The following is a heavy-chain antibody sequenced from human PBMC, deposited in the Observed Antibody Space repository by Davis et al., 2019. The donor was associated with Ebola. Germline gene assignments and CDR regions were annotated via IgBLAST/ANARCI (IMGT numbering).Heavy chain of an antibody. V-gene: IGHV3-74*01. CDR2: INSDGSST. D-gene: IGHD3/OR15-3a*01. CDR1: GFTFNIYW. Sequence: HTGGSLRLSCEASGFTFNIYWLHWVRQAPGKGLVWVSRINSDGSSTRYADSVKGRFTISRDNAKNTLYLQMNSLRAEDTAVYYCARDGTVNVASLDYWGQGILVTVSS. CDR3: ARDGTVNVASLDY. J-gene: IGHJ4*02.